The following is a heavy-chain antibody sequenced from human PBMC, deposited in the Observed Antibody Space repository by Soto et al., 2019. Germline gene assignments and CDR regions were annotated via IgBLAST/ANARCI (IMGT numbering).Heavy chain of an antibody. D-gene: IGHD5-12*01. V-gene: IGHV2-5*02. CDR2: IYWDDDR. CDR3: AHSQRGPRDF. Sequence: SGPTLVNPTQTLTLTCSFSGFSVSTSGMCVSWIRQPPGEALEWLALIYWDDDRRYNSSLKSRLTITRDTSKDQVVLTMTNVDPMDTATYFCAHSQRGPRDFWGPGILVTVSS. CDR1: GFSVSTSGMC. J-gene: IGHJ4*02.